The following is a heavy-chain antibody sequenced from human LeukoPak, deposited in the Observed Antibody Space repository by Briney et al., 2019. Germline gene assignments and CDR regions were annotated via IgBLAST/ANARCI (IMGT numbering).Heavy chain of an antibody. V-gene: IGHV4-39*07. CDR1: GGPISSSSYY. CDR3: APCSYSSGWYVDY. CDR2: IYYSGST. D-gene: IGHD6-19*01. Sequence: SETLSLTCTVSGGPISSSSYYWGWIRQPPGKGLEWIGSIYYSGSTYYNPSLKSRVTISVDTSKNQFSLKLSSVTAADTAVYYCAPCSYSSGWYVDYWGQGTLVTVSS. J-gene: IGHJ4*02.